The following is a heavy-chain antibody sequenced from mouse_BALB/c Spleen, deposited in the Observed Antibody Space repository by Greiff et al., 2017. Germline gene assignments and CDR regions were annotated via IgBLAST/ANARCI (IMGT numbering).Heavy chain of an antibody. D-gene: IGHD2-4*01. Sequence: VQLKESGPGLVKPSQSLSLTCTVTGYSITSDYAWNWIRQFPGNKLEWMGYISYSGSTSYNPSLKSRISITRDTSKNQFFLQLNSVTTEDTATYYCARGDYDRPGYFDVWGAGTTVTVSS. V-gene: IGHV3-2*02. CDR3: ARGDYDRPGYFDV. CDR2: ISYSGST. J-gene: IGHJ1*01. CDR1: GYSITSDYA.